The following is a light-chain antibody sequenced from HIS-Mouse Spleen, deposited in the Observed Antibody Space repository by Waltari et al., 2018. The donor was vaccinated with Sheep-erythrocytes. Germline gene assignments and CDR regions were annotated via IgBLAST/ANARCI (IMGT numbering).Light chain of an antibody. CDR2: SNN. Sequence: QSVLTQPPSASGTPGQRVTISCSGSSSNIGSNTVNWYQQLPGTAPKLLIYSNNPRPSGVPDRVSGSKSGTSASRAIRGLQSEDEADYYCAAWDDSLNGYVFGTGTKVTVL. CDR3: AAWDDSLNGYV. J-gene: IGLJ1*01. CDR1: SSNIGSNT. V-gene: IGLV1-44*01.